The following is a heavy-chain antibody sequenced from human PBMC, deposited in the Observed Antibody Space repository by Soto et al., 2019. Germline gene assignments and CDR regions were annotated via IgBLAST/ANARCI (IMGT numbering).Heavy chain of an antibody. Sequence: QVQLQESGPGLVKPSGTLSLTCSVSSGSISSSNWWSWVRQPPGKGLEWIGEIYHSGSTNYNPSLKSRVTISVDKSKNQFSLNLSSVTAADTAVYYCARADCSGGSCYSSANWFDPWGQGTLVTVSS. CDR1: SGSISSSNW. CDR2: IYHSGST. CDR3: ARADCSGGSCYSSANWFDP. J-gene: IGHJ5*02. D-gene: IGHD2-15*01. V-gene: IGHV4-4*02.